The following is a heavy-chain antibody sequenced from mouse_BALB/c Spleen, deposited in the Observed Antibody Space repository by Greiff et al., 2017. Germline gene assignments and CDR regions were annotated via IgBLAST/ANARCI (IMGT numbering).Heavy chain of an antibody. V-gene: IGHV14-3*02. CDR1: GFNIKDTY. J-gene: IGHJ4*01. Sequence: EVQLQQSGAELVKPGASVKLSCTASGFNIKDTYMHWVKQRPEQGLEWIGRIDPANGNTKYDPKFQGKATITADTSSNTAYLQLSSLTSEDTAVYYCARGDGYPYAMDYWGQGTSVTVSS. CDR3: ARGDGYPYAMDY. CDR2: IDPANGNT. D-gene: IGHD2-3*01.